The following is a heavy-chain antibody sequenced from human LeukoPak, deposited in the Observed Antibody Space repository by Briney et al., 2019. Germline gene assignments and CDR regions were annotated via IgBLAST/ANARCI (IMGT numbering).Heavy chain of an antibody. CDR3: TRAPSSGPFDY. CDR1: GYTFTGYY. J-gene: IGHJ4*02. CDR2: MNHNSGGT. V-gene: IGHV1-2*02. Sequence: GASVKVSCKASGYTFTGYYIHWVRQAPGQGLEWMGWMNHNSGGTDYAQKFQGRVTMTRDTSISTAYMDLSRLRSDDTALYYCTRAPSSGPFDYWGQGTLVTVSS. D-gene: IGHD3-22*01.